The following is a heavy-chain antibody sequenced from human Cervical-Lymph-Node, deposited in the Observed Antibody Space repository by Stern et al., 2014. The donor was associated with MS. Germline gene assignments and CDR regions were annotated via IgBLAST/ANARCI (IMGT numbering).Heavy chain of an antibody. CDR2: IDWDDDK. D-gene: IGHD5-18*01. CDR1: GFSLSTSGMC. CDR3: ARIPRGYSYGPFDP. J-gene: IGHJ5*02. Sequence: QITLKESGPALVKPTQTLTLTCTFSGFSLSTSGMCVSWIRQPPGKALEXLALIDWDDDKYYSTSLKTRLTISKDTSKNQVVLTMTNMDPVDTATYYCARIPRGYSYGPFDPWGQGTLVTVSS. V-gene: IGHV2-70*01.